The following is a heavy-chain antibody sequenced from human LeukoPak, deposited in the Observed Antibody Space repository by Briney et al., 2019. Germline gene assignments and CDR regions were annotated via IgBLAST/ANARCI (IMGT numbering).Heavy chain of an antibody. V-gene: IGHV3-7*01. CDR2: IKQDGSEK. Sequence: GGSLRLSCAASGFTFSSYWMSWVRQAPGKGLEWVANIKQDGSEKYYVDSVKGRFTISRGNAKNTLYLQMNSLRAEDTAVYYCARVRYYDSSGYSDAFDIWGQGTMVTVSS. CDR1: GFTFSSYW. CDR3: ARVRYYDSSGYSDAFDI. D-gene: IGHD3-22*01. J-gene: IGHJ3*02.